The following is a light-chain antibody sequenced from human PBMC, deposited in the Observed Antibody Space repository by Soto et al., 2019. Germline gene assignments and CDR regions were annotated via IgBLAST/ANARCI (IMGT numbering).Light chain of an antibody. CDR3: QQYGSSP. CDR1: QSVSSSY. CDR2: GAS. J-gene: IGKJ4*01. Sequence: EIVLTQSPGTLSLSPGERATLSCRASQSVSSSYLAWYQQKPGQAPRLLIYGASSRATGIPDRFSGSGSGTDFTFIISRLEPEDFAVYYCQQYGSSPFGGGTKVDIK. V-gene: IGKV3-20*01.